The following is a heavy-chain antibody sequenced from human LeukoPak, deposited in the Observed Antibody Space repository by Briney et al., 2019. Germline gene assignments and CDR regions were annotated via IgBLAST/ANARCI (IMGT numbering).Heavy chain of an antibody. J-gene: IGHJ5*02. D-gene: IGHD2-8*01. CDR3: ATRHRVSSFDP. Sequence: SETLSLTCTVSGGSISSSSNYWSWIRQPPGKGVEWIGYIYYSGSTNYNPSLKSRVTISVDTSKNQFSLKLSSVTAADTAVYYCATRHRVSSFDPWGQGTLVTVSS. CDR2: IYYSGST. V-gene: IGHV4-61*01. CDR1: GGSISSSSNY.